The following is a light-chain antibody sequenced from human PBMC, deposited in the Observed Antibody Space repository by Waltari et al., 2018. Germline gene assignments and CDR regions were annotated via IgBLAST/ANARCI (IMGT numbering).Light chain of an antibody. CDR1: QSVSSN. Sequence: EIVMTQSPATLSVSPGERATLPCRASQSVSSNLAWYQQKPGQAPRLLLYGASTRATGIPARFSGSGSGTEFTLTISSLQSEDFAVYYCQQYNNWPPWTFGQGTKVEIK. J-gene: IGKJ1*01. CDR3: QQYNNWPPWT. V-gene: IGKV3-15*01. CDR2: GAS.